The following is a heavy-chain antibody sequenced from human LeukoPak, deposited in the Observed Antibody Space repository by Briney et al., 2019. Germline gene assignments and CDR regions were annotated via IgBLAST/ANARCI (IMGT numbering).Heavy chain of an antibody. CDR1: GFTFSSYA. CDR2: ISGSGVTT. J-gene: IGHJ4*02. CDR3: ARCPVRGVNPYYFDY. V-gene: IGHV3-23*01. D-gene: IGHD3-10*01. Sequence: PGGSLRLSCVASGFTFSSYAMSWVRQAPGKGLEWVSAISGSGVTTHYAGSVKGRFTISRDNSKNTLYLQMNSLRAEDTAVYHCARCPVRGVNPYYFDYWGQGTLVTVSS.